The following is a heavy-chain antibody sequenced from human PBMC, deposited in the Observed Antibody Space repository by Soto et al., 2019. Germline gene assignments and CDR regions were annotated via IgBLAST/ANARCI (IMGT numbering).Heavy chain of an antibody. Sequence: GWSLRLSCASSVFTFSTYAMSWVRQAPGKGLEWVSAISGSGSDTFHADSVKGRFTISRDNSISTLFLQMNRLRTEDTAVYYCAHPRGYGVFDAYDIWGQGAQVTVSS. CDR2: ISGSGSDT. J-gene: IGHJ3*02. D-gene: IGHD2-8*01. CDR3: AHPRGYGVFDAYDI. V-gene: IGHV3-23*01. CDR1: VFTFSTYA.